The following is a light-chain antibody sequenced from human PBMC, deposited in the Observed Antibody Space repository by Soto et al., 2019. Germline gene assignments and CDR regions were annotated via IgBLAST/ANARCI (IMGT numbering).Light chain of an antibody. J-gene: IGKJ4*01. CDR1: QSVSSN. CDR2: GVY. Sequence: EIVMTQSPTILSVSPGERATLSCRASQSVSSNLAWYQQKPGQAPRLLIYGVYTRAPGIPARFSGSGSGTDFTLTISSLEPEDFAVYYCQQRSNWPQLTFGGGTKVDIK. CDR3: QQRSNWPQLT. V-gene: IGKV3-11*01.